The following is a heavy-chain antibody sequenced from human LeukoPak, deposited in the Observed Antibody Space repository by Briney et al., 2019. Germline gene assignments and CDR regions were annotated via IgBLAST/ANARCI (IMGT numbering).Heavy chain of an antibody. Sequence: SGGSLRLSCAASGFPFSSFSMTWVRQAPGKGLEWVSYISSRSSTIYSADSVKGRFTISRDNAKNSLYLQMNSLRDEDTAVYYCAREYYDILTGYYSPEAFDIWGQGTMVTVSS. CDR3: AREYYDILTGYYSPEAFDI. V-gene: IGHV3-48*02. CDR1: GFPFSSFS. CDR2: ISSRSSTI. D-gene: IGHD3-9*01. J-gene: IGHJ3*02.